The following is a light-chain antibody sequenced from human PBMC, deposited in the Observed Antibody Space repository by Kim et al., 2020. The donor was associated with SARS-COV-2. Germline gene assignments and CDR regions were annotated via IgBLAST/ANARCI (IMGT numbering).Light chain of an antibody. CDR1: SIGAKS. V-gene: IGLV3-9*01. CDR3: HVWDSNTAV. CDR2: RDR. J-gene: IGLJ3*02. Sequence: VALGQAARITCGGSSIGAKSVHWYQQKPGQAPVLVIYRDRNRPSGIPERFSGSNSGNTATLTISRAQAGDEADYYCHVWDSNTAVFGGGTRLSVL.